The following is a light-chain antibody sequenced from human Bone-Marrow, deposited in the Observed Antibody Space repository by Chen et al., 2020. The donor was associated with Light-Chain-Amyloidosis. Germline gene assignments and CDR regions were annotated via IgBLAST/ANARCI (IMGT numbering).Light chain of an antibody. CDR3: LSYAGSSNYV. CDR1: SSDVGGYNY. J-gene: IGLJ1*01. CDR2: EAT. V-gene: IGLV2-8*01. Sequence: QSARTQPPSPSGNPGQSVTISCPGTSSDVGGYNYDSWYQHHPGKAPKLIIYEATQRPSGVPYRFSGSQSDNTASLTVSGLQAEDEADYYCLSYAGSSNYVFGTGTKVTVL.